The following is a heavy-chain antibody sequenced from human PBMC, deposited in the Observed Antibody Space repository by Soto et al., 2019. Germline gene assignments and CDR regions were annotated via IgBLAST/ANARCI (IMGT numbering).Heavy chain of an antibody. J-gene: IGHJ5*02. CDR3: ASLIGYCSGGSCPFDP. V-gene: IGHV1-18*04. CDR1: GYTFNSYG. CDR2: ISAYNGNI. Sequence: ASVKVSCKVSGYTFNSYGISWVRQAPGQGLEWMGWISAYNGNINYAQKFQGRVTMTTDTSTSTAYMELRSLRPDDTAVYYCASLIGYCSGGSCPFDPWGQGTRVTVSS. D-gene: IGHD2-15*01.